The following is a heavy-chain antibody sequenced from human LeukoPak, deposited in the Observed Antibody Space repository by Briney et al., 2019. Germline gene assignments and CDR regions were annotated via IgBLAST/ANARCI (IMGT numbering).Heavy chain of an antibody. Sequence: GESLRISCKGSGYSFTNYWIGWVRQMPGKGLECMGIIYPGDSDTRYSQSFQGQVTISADKSSSTAYLQWSSLKASDNAMYYCARPRGYGGKYDAFDIWGQGTMVTVSS. CDR1: GYSFTNYW. D-gene: IGHD4-23*01. J-gene: IGHJ3*02. CDR2: IYPGDSDT. CDR3: ARPRGYGGKYDAFDI. V-gene: IGHV5-51*01.